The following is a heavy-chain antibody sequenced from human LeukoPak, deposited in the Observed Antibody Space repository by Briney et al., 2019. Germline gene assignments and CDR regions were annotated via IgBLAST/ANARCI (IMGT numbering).Heavy chain of an antibody. V-gene: IGHV1-18*04. J-gene: IGHJ4*02. CDR2: ISAYNGNT. CDR3: ARTYCSSTSCYWVFDY. Sequence: ASVKVSCKASGYTFTSYGISWVRRAPGQGPEWMGWISAYNGNTNYAQKLQGRVTMTTDTSTSTAYMELRSLRSDDTAVYYCARTYCSSTSCYWVFDYWGQGTLVTVSS. D-gene: IGHD2-2*01. CDR1: GYTFTSYG.